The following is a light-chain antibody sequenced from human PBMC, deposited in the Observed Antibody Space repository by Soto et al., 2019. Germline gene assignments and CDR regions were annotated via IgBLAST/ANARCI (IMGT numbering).Light chain of an antibody. Sequence: QSALTQPASVSGSPGQSITISCTGTSSDVGGYNYVSWYQQHPGKAPKVMIYEVSNRPSGVSNRFSGSKSGNTASLTISGLQAEEEADYYCTSYTSSGTYAFGTGTKVTVL. CDR3: TSYTSSGTYA. V-gene: IGLV2-14*01. J-gene: IGLJ1*01. CDR1: SSDVGGYNY. CDR2: EVS.